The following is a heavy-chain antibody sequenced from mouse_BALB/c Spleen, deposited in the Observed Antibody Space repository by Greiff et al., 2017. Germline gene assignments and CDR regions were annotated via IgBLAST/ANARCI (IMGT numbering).Heavy chain of an antibody. CDR1: GFTFSSFG. D-gene: IGHD1-2*01. CDR3: ARYSGYGDWYFDV. V-gene: IGHV5-17*02. CDR2: ISSGSSTI. Sequence: EVQRVESGGGLVQPGGSRKLSCAASGFTFSSFGMHWVRQAPEKGLEWVAYISSGSSTIYYADTVKGRFTISRDNPKNTLFLQMTSLRSEDTAMYYCARYSGYGDWYFDVWGAGTTVTVSS. J-gene: IGHJ1*01.